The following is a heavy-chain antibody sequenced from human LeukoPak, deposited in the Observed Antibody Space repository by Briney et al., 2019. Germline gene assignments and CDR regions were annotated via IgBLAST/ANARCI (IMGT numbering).Heavy chain of an antibody. CDR2: IKQDGSEK. J-gene: IGHJ3*02. Sequence: GGSLRLSCAASGFTFSSYWMSWGRQAPGKGLEWVANIKQDGSEKYYVDSVKGRITISRDNAKKSLYLQMNSLRAEDTAVYYCTKITMIDAFDIWGQGTMVTVSS. CDR1: GFTFSSYW. D-gene: IGHD3-22*01. CDR3: TKITMIDAFDI. V-gene: IGHV3-7*05.